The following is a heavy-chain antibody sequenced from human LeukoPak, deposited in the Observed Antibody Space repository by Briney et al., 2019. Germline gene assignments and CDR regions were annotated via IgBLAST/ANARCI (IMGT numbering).Heavy chain of an antibody. Sequence: ASVKVTCKASGYTFTGYYMHWVRQAPGQGLEWMGWINPNSGGTNSAQKFQGRVTMTRDTSISTAYMELSRFRSDDTAVYYCARDHPIVGATSLDYWGQGTLVTVSS. CDR1: GYTFTGYY. D-gene: IGHD1-26*01. V-gene: IGHV1-2*02. CDR2: INPNSGGT. CDR3: ARDHPIVGATSLDY. J-gene: IGHJ4*02.